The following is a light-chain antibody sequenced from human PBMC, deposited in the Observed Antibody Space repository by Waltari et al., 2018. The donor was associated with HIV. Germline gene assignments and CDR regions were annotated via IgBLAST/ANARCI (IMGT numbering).Light chain of an antibody. Sequence: IVMTQCHRPLPVTPGEPASLTCRSSQSLLHSNGYNYLDWYLQKPGQSQQPLIYLGSNRASGVPDRFSGSGSGTDFTLKISRVEAEDVGVYYCMQALQSPFTFGPGTKVDIK. CDR2: LGS. CDR1: QSLLHSNGYNY. J-gene: IGKJ3*01. V-gene: IGKV2-28*01. CDR3: MQALQSPFT.